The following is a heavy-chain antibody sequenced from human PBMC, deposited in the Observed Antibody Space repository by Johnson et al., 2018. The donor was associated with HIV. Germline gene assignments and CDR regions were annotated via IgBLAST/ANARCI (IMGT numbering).Heavy chain of an antibody. CDR2: IYSGGST. J-gene: IGHJ3*02. V-gene: IGHV3-66*01. CDR1: GFTVSSNY. Sequence: MQLVESGGGLVKPGGSLRLSCAASGFTVSSNYMSWVRQAPGKGLEWVSVIYSGGSTYYADSVKGRFTISRDNSKNTLYLQMNSLRAEDTAVYYCARSQVAATSEGAFDIWGQGTMVTVSS. D-gene: IGHD2-15*01. CDR3: ARSQVAATSEGAFDI.